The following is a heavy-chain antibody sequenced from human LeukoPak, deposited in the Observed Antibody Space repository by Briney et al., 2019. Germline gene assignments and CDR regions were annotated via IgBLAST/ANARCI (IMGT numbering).Heavy chain of an antibody. CDR1: GFTFSSYS. CDR3: ARESPGIAGFDY. CDR2: IYSGGST. V-gene: IGHV3-66*02. J-gene: IGHJ4*02. D-gene: IGHD6-13*01. Sequence: GGSLRLSCAASGFTFSSYSMNWVRQAPGKGLEWVSVIYSGGSTYYADSVKGRFTISRDNSKNTLYLQMNSLRAEDTAVYYCARESPGIAGFDYWGQGTLVTVSS.